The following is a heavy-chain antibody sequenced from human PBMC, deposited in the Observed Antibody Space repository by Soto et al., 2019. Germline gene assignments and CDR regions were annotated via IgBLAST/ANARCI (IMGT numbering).Heavy chain of an antibody. CDR1: GDSISGGASF. CDR3: AKLSCTSSTCYFPGWFDP. Sequence: PSETLSLTCTVSGDSISGGASFWSWIRQPPGKGLEWIANVYYSGSSYYNPSLKSRLTISVDTTKNQFSLQLKSMTAADTAVYYWAKLSCTSSTCYFPGWFDPWGQGTLVTVSS. J-gene: IGHJ5*02. CDR2: VYYSGSS. D-gene: IGHD2-2*01. V-gene: IGHV4-30-4*03.